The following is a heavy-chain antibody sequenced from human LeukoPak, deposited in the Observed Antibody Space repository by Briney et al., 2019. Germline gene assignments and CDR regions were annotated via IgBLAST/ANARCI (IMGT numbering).Heavy chain of an antibody. J-gene: IGHJ4*02. CDR1: GFTFDDYA. CDR3: AKASSGWYVDFDY. D-gene: IGHD6-19*01. Sequence: GGSLRLSCAASGFTFDDYAMHWVRQAPGKGLEWVSGISWNSGSIGYADSVKGRFTISRDNSKNTLYLQMNSLRAEDTAVYYCAKASSGWYVDFDYWGQGTLVTVSS. CDR2: ISWNSGSI. V-gene: IGHV3-9*01.